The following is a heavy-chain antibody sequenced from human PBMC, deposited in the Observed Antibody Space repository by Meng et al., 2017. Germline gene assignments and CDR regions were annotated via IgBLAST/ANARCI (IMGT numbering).Heavy chain of an antibody. CDR3: ARPLIVGATNWNGFYYYYGMDV. J-gene: IGHJ6*02. CDR1: GFTFSSYS. Sequence: GESLKISCAASGFTFSSYSMNWVRQAPGKGLEWVSSISSSSSYIYYADSVKGRFTIPRDNAKNSLYLQMNSLRAEDTAVYYCARPLIVGATNWNGFYYYYGMDVWGQGTTVTVSS. CDR2: ISSSSSYI. V-gene: IGHV3-21*01. D-gene: IGHD1-26*01.